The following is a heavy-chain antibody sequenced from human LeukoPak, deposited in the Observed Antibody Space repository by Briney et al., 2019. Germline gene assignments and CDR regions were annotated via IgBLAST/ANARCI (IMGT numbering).Heavy chain of an antibody. J-gene: IGHJ4*02. CDR2: LSWKSGNI. Sequence: SLRLSCAAPGFTFYEYAVHSVRQALGKGVEWVSGLSWKSGNIGYAVSVKSQFTITRDNAKTALYLKMNSLRAEDMALYYCAKDRLSGYSGGVVDYWGQGNLVTVSS. D-gene: IGHD5-12*01. CDR3: AKDRLSGYSGGVVDY. V-gene: IGHV3-9*03. CDR1: GFTFYEYA.